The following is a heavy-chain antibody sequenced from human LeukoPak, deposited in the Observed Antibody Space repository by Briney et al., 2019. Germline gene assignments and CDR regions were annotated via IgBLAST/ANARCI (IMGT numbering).Heavy chain of an antibody. CDR3: ARLQTVRGFDP. J-gene: IGHJ5*02. CDR1: GFTFSSYA. CDR2: ISYDGSNK. Sequence: GGSLRLSCAASGFTFSSYAMHWVRQAPGKGLEWVAVISYDGSNKYYADSVKGRFTISRDNSKNTLYLQMNSLRAEDTAMYYCARLQTVRGFDPWGQGTLVTVSS. V-gene: IGHV3-30-3*01.